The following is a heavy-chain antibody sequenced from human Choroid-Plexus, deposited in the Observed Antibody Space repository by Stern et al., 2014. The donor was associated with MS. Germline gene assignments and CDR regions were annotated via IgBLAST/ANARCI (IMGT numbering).Heavy chain of an antibody. CDR2: ISYDGSDK. CDR1: GFTFSNFG. J-gene: IGHJ4*02. Sequence: QVQLVESGGGVAQPGRPLILSCAASGFTFSNFGMHWVRQAPGKGLEWVALISYDGSDKYYADSVKGRVTIVRDNSKNTLYMHMNSLRAEDTAVYYCAKDRQWSTYFFDYWGQGSLVTVSS. D-gene: IGHD2-15*01. CDR3: AKDRQWSTYFFDY. V-gene: IGHV3-30*18.